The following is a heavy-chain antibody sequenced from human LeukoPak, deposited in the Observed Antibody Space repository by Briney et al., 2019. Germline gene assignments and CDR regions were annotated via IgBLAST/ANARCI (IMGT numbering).Heavy chain of an antibody. CDR1: GFRLSDKW. D-gene: IGHD1-26*01. Sequence: PGGSLRLSCAVSGFRLSDKWMSWVRQAPGKGLEWVSRNKYDGTTTYYADSVKGRFTISRDNAKNTLYLQMNSLRAEDSGFYYCARSGWFDAWGQGTLVTVSS. CDR2: NKYDGTTT. V-gene: IGHV3-74*01. J-gene: IGHJ5*02. CDR3: ARSGWFDA.